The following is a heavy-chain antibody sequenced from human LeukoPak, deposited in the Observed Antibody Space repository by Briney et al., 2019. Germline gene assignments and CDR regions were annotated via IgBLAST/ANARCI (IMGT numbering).Heavy chain of an antibody. D-gene: IGHD3-10*01. CDR2: XXXXXGNT. CDR3: ARYLITMVRGVITEYNWFDP. J-gene: IGHJ5*02. Sequence: YTXTSYGISWVRQAPGXGREWXGXXXXXXGNTNYAQKLQGRVTMTTDTSTTTAYMELRSLRSDHTAVYYCARYLITMVRGVITEYNWFDPWGQGTLVTVSS. CDR1: YTXTSYG. V-gene: IGHV1-18*04.